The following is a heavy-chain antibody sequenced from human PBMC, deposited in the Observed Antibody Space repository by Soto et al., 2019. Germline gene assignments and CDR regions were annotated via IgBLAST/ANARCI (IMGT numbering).Heavy chain of an antibody. Sequence: GASVKDSCKASAGTISSYAISWVRQAPGQGLVWMGGIIPIFGTANYAQKFQGRVTITADESTSTAYMELSSLRSEDTAVYYCASTYRGYDSLVGPIDYWGQGTLVTVSS. D-gene: IGHD5-12*01. CDR1: AGTISSYA. CDR3: ASTYRGYDSLVGPIDY. V-gene: IGHV1-69*13. CDR2: IIPIFGTA. J-gene: IGHJ4*02.